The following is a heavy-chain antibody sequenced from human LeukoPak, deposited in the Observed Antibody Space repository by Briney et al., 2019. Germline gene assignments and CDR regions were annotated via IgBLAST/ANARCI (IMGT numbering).Heavy chain of an antibody. J-gene: IGHJ4*02. CDR3: ARSVGGSTTYYYDSSGYYHD. Sequence: SVTVSCKASGGTFSSYAISWVRQAPGQGLEWMGGIIPIFGTANYAQKFQGRVTITTDESTSTAYMELSSLRSEDTAVYYCARSVGGSTTYYYDSSGYYHDWGQGTLVTVSS. D-gene: IGHD3-22*01. V-gene: IGHV1-69*05. CDR1: GGTFSSYA. CDR2: IIPIFGTA.